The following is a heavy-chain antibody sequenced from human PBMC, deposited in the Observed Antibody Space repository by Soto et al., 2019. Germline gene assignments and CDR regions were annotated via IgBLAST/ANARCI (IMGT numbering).Heavy chain of an antibody. Sequence: EVQLLESGGGLVQPGGSLRLSCAASGFIFSSYAMSWFRRAPGKGLEWISAMSGSGLTDYADSVKGRFSISRDNSKNTLYLQMNSLRAEDTAVYYCATGEYQLLLLYYFDYWGQGTLVTVSS. CDR2: MSGSGLT. CDR1: GFIFSSYA. V-gene: IGHV3-23*01. J-gene: IGHJ4*02. CDR3: ATGEYQLLLLYYFDY. D-gene: IGHD2-2*01.